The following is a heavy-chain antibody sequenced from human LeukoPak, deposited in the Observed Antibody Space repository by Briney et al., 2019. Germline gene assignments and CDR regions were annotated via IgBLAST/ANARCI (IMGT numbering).Heavy chain of an antibody. CDR3: ARELGIAVADSFDY. CDR2: IWYDGSNK. Sequence: GRSLRLSCAASGFTFSSYGMHWVRQAPGKGLEWVAVIWYDGSNKYYADSVKGRFTISRDNSKNTLYLQMNSLRAEDTAVYYCARELGIAVADSFDYWGQGTLVTVSS. J-gene: IGHJ4*02. D-gene: IGHD6-19*01. CDR1: GFTFSSYG. V-gene: IGHV3-33*01.